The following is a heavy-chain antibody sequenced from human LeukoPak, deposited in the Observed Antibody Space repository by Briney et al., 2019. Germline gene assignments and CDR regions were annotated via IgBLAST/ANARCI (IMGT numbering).Heavy chain of an antibody. J-gene: IGHJ4*02. V-gene: IGHV1-2*02. CDR1: GYTFTDYF. D-gene: IGHD3-22*01. CDR2: SNPNTGGT. CDR3: ARSNYYDSSGTGDY. Sequence: GASVKVSCKASGYTFTDYFLHWVRQAPGQGLEWMGWSNPNTGGTKYAQKVQGRVTLTRDTSFSTAYMELSRLRSDDTAVYYCARSNYYDSSGTGDYWGQGTLVTVSS.